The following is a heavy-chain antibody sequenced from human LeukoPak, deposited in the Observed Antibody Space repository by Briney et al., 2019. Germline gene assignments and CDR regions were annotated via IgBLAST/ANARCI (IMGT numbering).Heavy chain of an antibody. J-gene: IGHJ5*02. CDR3: AKSGIAAAGTGGWFDP. CDR2: ISWNSGSI. Sequence: GGSLRLSCAASGFTFDDYAMHWVRQAPGKGLEWVSGISWNSGSIGYADSVKGRFTISRDNAKNSLYLQMNSLRAEDMALYYCAKSGIAAAGTGGWFDPWGQGTLVTVSS. CDR1: GFTFDDYA. D-gene: IGHD6-13*01. V-gene: IGHV3-9*03.